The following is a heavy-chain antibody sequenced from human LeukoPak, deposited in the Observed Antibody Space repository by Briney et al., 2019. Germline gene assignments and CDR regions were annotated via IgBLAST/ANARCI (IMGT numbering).Heavy chain of an antibody. D-gene: IGHD3-16*01. J-gene: IGHJ4*02. CDR3: ARGRRGALGRSSHTYHFDY. Sequence: ASVKVSCKASGYTFTSYDINWVRQATGQGLEWMEWMDPNSGNTGYAQKFQGRVTMTRNTSISTAYMELSSLRSEDTAVYYCARGRRGALGRSSHTYHFDYWGQGTLVTVSS. V-gene: IGHV1-8*01. CDR1: GYTFTSYD. CDR2: MDPNSGNT.